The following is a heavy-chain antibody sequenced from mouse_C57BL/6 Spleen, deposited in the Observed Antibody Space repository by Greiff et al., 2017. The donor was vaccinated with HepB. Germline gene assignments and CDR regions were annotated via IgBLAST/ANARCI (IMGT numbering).Heavy chain of an antibody. J-gene: IGHJ4*01. D-gene: IGHD3-3*01. CDR1: GYPFTDYE. CDR3: TRWSRAMDY. Sequence: VQLQQSGAELVRPGASVTLSCQASGYPFTDYEMHWVKRTPVHGLEWIGAIDPETGGTAYNQKFKGKAILTADKSSSTAYMELRSLTSEDSAVYYCTRWSRAMDYWGQGTSVTVSS. CDR2: IDPETGGT. V-gene: IGHV1-15*01.